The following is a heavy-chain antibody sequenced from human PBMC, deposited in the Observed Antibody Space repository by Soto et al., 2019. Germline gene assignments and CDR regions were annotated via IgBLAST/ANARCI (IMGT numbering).Heavy chain of an antibody. Sequence: SETLSLTCTVSGGSISSYYWSWIRQPPGKGLEWIGYIYYSGSTKYNPSLKSRVTISRDNSKNTLYLQMNSLRAEDTAVYYCAKDLHPIAVAGPGYWGQGTLVTVSS. D-gene: IGHD6-19*01. CDR3: AKDLHPIAVAGPGY. CDR2: IYYSGST. CDR1: GGSISSYY. V-gene: IGHV4-59*01. J-gene: IGHJ4*02.